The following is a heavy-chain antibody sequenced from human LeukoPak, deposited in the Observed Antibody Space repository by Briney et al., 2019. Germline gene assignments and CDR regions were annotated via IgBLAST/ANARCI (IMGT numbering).Heavy chain of an antibody. CDR2: IYYSGST. CDR1: GGSISSGGYY. J-gene: IGHJ3*01. CDR3: AGGSCGGDCSDPLRV. V-gene: IGHV4-31*03. Sequence: SETLSLTCTVSGGSISSGGYYWSWIRQHPGKGLEWIGYIYYSGSTYYNPSLKSRVTISVDTSKNQFSLKLSSVTAADTAVYYCAGGSCGGDCSDPLRVWGQGTMVTVSS. D-gene: IGHD2-21*01.